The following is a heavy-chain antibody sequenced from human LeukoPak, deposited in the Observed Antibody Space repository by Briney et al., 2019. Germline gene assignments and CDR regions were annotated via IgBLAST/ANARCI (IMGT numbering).Heavy chain of an antibody. CDR2: IRSDGSNQ. D-gene: IGHD3-22*01. CDR3: AKLKDRRGYQPFGY. J-gene: IGHJ4*02. Sequence: GGSLRLSCVASGFTFSSYGMHWVRQAPDKGLEWVAFIRSDGSNQDHVDSVKGRFTISRDNSKNTLYLQMNSLRAEDTGVYYCAKLKDRRGYQPFGYWGQGTLVTVSS. V-gene: IGHV3-30*02. CDR1: GFTFSSYG.